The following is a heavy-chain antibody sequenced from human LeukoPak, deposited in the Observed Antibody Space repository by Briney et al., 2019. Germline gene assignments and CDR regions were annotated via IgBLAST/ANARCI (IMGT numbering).Heavy chain of an antibody. Sequence: SETLSLTCTVSGGSISSSSYYWGWIRQPPGKGLEWIGSIYYSGSTYYNPSLKSRVTISVDTSKNQFSLKLSSVTAAGTAVYYCATMNNYYGMDVWGQGTAVTVSS. D-gene: IGHD3-22*01. CDR2: IYYSGST. J-gene: IGHJ6*02. V-gene: IGHV4-39*01. CDR1: GGSISSSSYY. CDR3: ATMNNYYGMDV.